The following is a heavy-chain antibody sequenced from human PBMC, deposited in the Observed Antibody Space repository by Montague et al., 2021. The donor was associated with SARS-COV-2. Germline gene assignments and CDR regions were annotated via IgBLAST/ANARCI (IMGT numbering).Heavy chain of an antibody. D-gene: IGHD2-2*01. CDR3: ARGGRGTSYYWEY. Sequence: SLRLSCAASRFSFSSYRMTWIRQAPGKGPEWVATIDRDGYEVYYVDSVKGRFTISRDNARNSLYLQLTSLRGEDTAVYYCARGGRGTSYYWEYWGQGTLVTASS. V-gene: IGHV3-7*01. J-gene: IGHJ4*02. CDR2: IDRDGYEV. CDR1: RFSFSSYR.